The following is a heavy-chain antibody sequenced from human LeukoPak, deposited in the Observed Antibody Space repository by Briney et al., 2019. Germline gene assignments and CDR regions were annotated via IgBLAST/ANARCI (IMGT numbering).Heavy chain of an antibody. D-gene: IGHD6-19*01. J-gene: IGHJ4*02. CDR2: IYTSGST. Sequence: SETLSLTCTVSGGSISSYYWSWIRQPAGKGLEWIGRIYTSGSTNCNPSLKSRVTMSVDTSKNQFSLKLSSVTAADTAVYYCARDRGQWLVEYFDYWGQGTLVTVSS. V-gene: IGHV4-4*07. CDR3: ARDRGQWLVEYFDY. CDR1: GGSISSYY.